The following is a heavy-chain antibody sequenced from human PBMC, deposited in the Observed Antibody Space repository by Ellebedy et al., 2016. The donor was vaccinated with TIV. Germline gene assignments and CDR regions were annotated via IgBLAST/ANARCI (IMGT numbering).Heavy chain of an antibody. J-gene: IGHJ6*03. Sequence: ASVKVSXKASRYTFTGYYMHWVRQAPGQGLEWMGWISAYNGNTNYAQKLQGRVTMTTDTSTSTAYMELRSLRSDDTAVYYCARAGGDSSMDVWGKGTTVTVSS. CDR3: ARAGGDSSMDV. D-gene: IGHD6-13*01. V-gene: IGHV1-18*04. CDR2: ISAYNGNT. CDR1: RYTFTGYY.